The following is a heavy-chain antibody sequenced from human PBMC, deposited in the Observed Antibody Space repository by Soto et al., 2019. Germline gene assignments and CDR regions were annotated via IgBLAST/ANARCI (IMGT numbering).Heavy chain of an antibody. CDR1: GFTFSGYW. CDR2: ISSDGSST. V-gene: IGHV3-74*01. D-gene: IGHD3-9*01. Sequence: EVQLVESGGGLVQPGGSLRLSCAASGFTFSGYWMHWVRQAPGKGLVWVSRISSDGSSTNYADSLKDRFTISRDNAKNTLSLQMNSRRGEDTAVYSCARETIRAFEIWGQGTMVTVSS. CDR3: ARETIRAFEI. J-gene: IGHJ3*02.